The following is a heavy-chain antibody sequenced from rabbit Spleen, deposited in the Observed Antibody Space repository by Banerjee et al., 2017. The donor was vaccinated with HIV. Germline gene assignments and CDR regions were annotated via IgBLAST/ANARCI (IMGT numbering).Heavy chain of an antibody. CDR2: IRTDTTNI. D-gene: IGHD6-1*01. Sequence: QSLEESGGDLVKPGASLTLTCKASGIDFSGNYWICWVRQAPGKGLEWIACIRTDTTNIYYASWAKGRFTVSQISSTTVTLQMTSLTAADTATYFCAKSPDSYGAAGYAVATLYLWGPGTLVTVS. CDR1: GIDFSGNYW. V-gene: IGHV1S40*01. J-gene: IGHJ4*01. CDR3: AKSPDSYGAAGYAVATLYL.